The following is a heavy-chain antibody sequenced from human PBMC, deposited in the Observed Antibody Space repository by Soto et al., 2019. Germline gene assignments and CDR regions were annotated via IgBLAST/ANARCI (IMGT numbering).Heavy chain of an antibody. CDR2: IIPILGIA. CDR3: ARQLGYCTNGVRKPLDY. V-gene: IGHV1-69*02. Sequence: QVQLVQSGAEVKKPGSSVKVSCKASGGTFSSYTISWVRQAPGQGLEWMGRIIPILGIANYAQKFQGRVTITADKSTSTAYMELSSLRSEDTAVYYCARQLGYCTNGVRKPLDYWGQGTLVTVSS. J-gene: IGHJ4*02. D-gene: IGHD2-8*01. CDR1: GGTFSSYT.